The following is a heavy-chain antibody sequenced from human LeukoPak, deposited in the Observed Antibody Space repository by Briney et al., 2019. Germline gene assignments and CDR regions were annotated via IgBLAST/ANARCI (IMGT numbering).Heavy chain of an antibody. CDR3: ARGVAAAGSEFYFDY. J-gene: IGHJ4*02. D-gene: IGHD6-13*01. V-gene: IGHV4-61*02. CDR2: IYTSGST. Sequence: SETLSLTCTVSGGSISSGSYYWSWIRQPAGKGLEWIGRIYTSGSTNYNPSLKSRVTISVDTSKNQFSLKLSSVIAADTAVYYCARGVAAAGSEFYFDYWGQGTLVTVSS. CDR1: GGSISSGSYY.